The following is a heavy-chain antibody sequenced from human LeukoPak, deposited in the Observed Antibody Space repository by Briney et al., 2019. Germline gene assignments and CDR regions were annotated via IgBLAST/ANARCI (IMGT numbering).Heavy chain of an antibody. J-gene: IGHJ4*02. CDR1: GLTFSSHW. CDR2: IVQDGSQK. Sequence: PGGSLRLSCAASGLTFSSHWMSWVRQAPGKGLEWVANIVQDGSQKYYVDSVKGRFTISRDNEKNSLYLQMNSLRAEDTAVYYCARNEKWGRDYWGQGTLVTVSS. D-gene: IGHD1-26*01. CDR3: ARNEKWGRDY. V-gene: IGHV3-7*03.